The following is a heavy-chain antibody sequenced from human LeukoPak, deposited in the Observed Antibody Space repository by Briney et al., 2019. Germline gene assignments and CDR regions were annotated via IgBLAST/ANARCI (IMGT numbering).Heavy chain of an antibody. J-gene: IGHJ4*02. CDR3: ARDGSWGWAQYDY. CDR2: ITDNGGDR. D-gene: IGHD5-24*01. Sequence: GGSLRLSCAASGFTFSSYGMHWVRQAPGKGLEWVAGITDNGGDRNYADSVKGRFTISRDNSKSTLDLQMNSLRAEDTALYYCARDGSWGWAQYDYWGQGILVTVSS. V-gene: IGHV3-23*01. CDR1: GFTFSSYG.